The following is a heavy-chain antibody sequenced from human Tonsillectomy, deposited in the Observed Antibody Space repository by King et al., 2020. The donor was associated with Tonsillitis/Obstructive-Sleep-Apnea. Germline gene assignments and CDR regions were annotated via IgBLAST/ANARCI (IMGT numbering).Heavy chain of an antibody. Sequence: VQLVESGAEVKKPGESLKISCKGSGYSFSTFWNGWVRQMPEKGLEWMGIIYPGDSDTRYSPSFQGQVTISADKSINTAYLQWSSLKASDTAMYFCAKQAGSGDFDIWGQGTMVTVSS. CDR3: AKQAGSGDFDI. D-gene: IGHD2-21*01. V-gene: IGHV5-51*01. J-gene: IGHJ3*02. CDR1: GYSFSTFW. CDR2: IYPGDSDT.